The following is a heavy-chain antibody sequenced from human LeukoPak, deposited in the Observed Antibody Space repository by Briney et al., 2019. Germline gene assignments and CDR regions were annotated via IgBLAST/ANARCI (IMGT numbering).Heavy chain of an antibody. CDR1: GGTFSSYA. CDR2: IIPIFGTA. V-gene: IGHV1-69*05. CDR3: ARGESSGRKDYYYMDV. Sequence: SVKVSCKASGGTFSSYAISWMRQAPGQGLEWMGGIIPIFGTANYAQKFQGRVTITTDESTSTAYMELSSLRSEDTAVYYCARGESSGRKDYYYMDVWGKGTTVTVSS. D-gene: IGHD6-25*01. J-gene: IGHJ6*03.